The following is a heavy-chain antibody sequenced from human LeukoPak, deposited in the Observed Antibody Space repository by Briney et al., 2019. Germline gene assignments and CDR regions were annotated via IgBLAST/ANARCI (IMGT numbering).Heavy chain of an antibody. V-gene: IGHV1-2*02. J-gene: IGHJ4*02. CDR3: ARSSTVTTSGVYYFDY. CDR1: GYTFTNYD. D-gene: IGHD4-17*01. CDR2: INPNSGGT. Sequence: ASVKVSCKASGYTFTNYDINWVRQATGQGLEWMGWINPNSGGTNYAQKFQGRVTMTRDTSISTAYMELSRLRSDDTAVYYCARSSTVTTSGVYYFDYWGQGTLVTVSS.